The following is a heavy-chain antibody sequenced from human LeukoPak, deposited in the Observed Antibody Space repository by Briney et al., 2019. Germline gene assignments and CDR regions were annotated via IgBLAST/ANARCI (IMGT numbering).Heavy chain of an antibody. CDR1: XFTFSNYA. Sequence: GSXXLXCXAXXFTFSNYAMSWARQAPGKGLEWVSTISNSGDATYYADSVKGRFTISRDNSKNTLYLQMNSLRAEDTAVYYCAKAPPYKKYFDYWGQGTLVTVSS. CDR3: AKAPPYKKYFDY. J-gene: IGHJ4*02. V-gene: IGHV3-23*01. CDR2: ISNSGDAT. D-gene: IGHD1-1*01.